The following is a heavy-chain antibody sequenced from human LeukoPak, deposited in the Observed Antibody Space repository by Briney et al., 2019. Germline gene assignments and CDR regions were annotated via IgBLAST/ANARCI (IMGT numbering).Heavy chain of an antibody. CDR1: GFTFSSYS. Sequence: GGPLRLSCAASGFTFSSYSMNWVRQAPGEGLEWVSYISSSSGTIYYADSVKGRFTISRDNAKNSLYLQMNSLRAEDTAVYYCASVYCSSTSCYGDFDYWGQGTLVTVSS. D-gene: IGHD2-2*01. V-gene: IGHV3-48*01. CDR3: ASVYCSSTSCYGDFDY. CDR2: ISSSSGTI. J-gene: IGHJ4*02.